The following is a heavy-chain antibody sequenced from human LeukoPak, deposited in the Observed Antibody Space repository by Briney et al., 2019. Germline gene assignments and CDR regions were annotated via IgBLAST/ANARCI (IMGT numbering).Heavy chain of an antibody. CDR1: GGSISSTN. CDR3: AKVQEMDTILPPFHY. D-gene: IGHD5-24*01. J-gene: IGHJ4*02. V-gene: IGHV3-23*01. CDR2: ISGSGGTT. Sequence: ETLSLTCGVSGGSISSTNWWTWVRQAPGKGLEWVSAISGSGGTTFYADSVKGRFTISRDNSKNTLYLQVNSLRAADTAIYYCAKVQEMDTILPPFHYWGQGTLVTVSS.